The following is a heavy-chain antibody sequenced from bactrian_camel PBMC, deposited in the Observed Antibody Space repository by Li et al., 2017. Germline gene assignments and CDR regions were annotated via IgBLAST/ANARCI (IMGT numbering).Heavy chain of an antibody. V-gene: IGHV3S53*01. CDR1: GGTYSHYRAYC. D-gene: IGHD1*01. Sequence: HVQLVESGGGSVQTGGSLRLSCVDSGGTYSHYRAYCMAWFRQAPGNERAGVAAIDIRGRQTYTDSVKGRFTVSQDNNKNTVYLQMNSLEPEDSAMYYCAAAQESWCIGQKTWDWQYRGQGTQVTVS. CDR2: IDIRGRQ. J-gene: IGHJ4*01.